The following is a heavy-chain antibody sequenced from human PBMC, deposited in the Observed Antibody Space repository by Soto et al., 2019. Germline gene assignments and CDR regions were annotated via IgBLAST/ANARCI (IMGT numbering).Heavy chain of an antibody. J-gene: IGHJ4*02. D-gene: IGHD2-15*01. CDR3: ARDPGAASFDF. CDR1: GYTFTNYG. CDR2: INTSNDNK. Sequence: ASVKVSCKASGYTFTNYGISWVRQAPGEGLEWVGWINTSNDNKLYAQKLQGRLTLTTDISTSTAYMDLTTLRSDDTAVYFCARDPGAASFDFWAQGTLVTVSS. V-gene: IGHV1-18*01.